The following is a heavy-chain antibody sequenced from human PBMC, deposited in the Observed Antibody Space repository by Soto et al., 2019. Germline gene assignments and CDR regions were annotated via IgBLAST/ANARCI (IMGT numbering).Heavy chain of an antibody. CDR3: TTSIYGDYDYYYYGMDV. J-gene: IGHJ6*02. CDR1: GFTFSNAW. D-gene: IGHD4-17*01. CDR2: IKSKTDGGTT. Sequence: EVQLVESGGGLVKPGGSLRLSCAASGFTFSNAWMSWVRQAPGKGLEWGGRIKSKTDGGTTDYAAPVKGRFTISRDDSKNTLYLQMNSLKTEDTAVYYCTTSIYGDYDYYYYGMDVWGQGTTVTVSS. V-gene: IGHV3-15*01.